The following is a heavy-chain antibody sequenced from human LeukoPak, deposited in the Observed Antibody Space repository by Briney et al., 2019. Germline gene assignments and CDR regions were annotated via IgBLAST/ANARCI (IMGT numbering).Heavy chain of an antibody. CDR1: EYSFTTYW. D-gene: IGHD6-13*01. Sequence: GESLKISCKGSEYSFTTYWIGWVRQTPGKGLEWMGIIYPGDSDTKYGPSFQGQVTISTDKSINTAYLQWSGLKASDTAIYYCARVKQAVALVDVFDIWGQGTMVTVSS. CDR3: ARVKQAVALVDVFDI. J-gene: IGHJ3*02. CDR2: IYPGDSDT. V-gene: IGHV5-51*01.